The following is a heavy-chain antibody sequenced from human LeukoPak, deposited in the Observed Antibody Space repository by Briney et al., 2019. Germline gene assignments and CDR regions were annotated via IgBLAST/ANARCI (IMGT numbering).Heavy chain of an antibody. CDR3: ARDQVTMVRGVIPDY. V-gene: IGHV1-18*01. CDR1: GYTFTSNG. Sequence: ASVKVSCKASGYTFTSNGISWVRRAPGQALEWMGWISAYNGNTNYAQKLQGRVTMTTDTSTSTAYMELRRLRSDDTAVYYCARDQVTMVRGVIPDYWGQGTLVTVSS. D-gene: IGHD3-10*01. CDR2: ISAYNGNT. J-gene: IGHJ4*02.